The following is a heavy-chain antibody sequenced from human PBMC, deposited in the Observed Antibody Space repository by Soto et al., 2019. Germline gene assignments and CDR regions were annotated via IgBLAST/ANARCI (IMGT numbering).Heavy chain of an antibody. V-gene: IGHV1-46*01. Sequence: ASVKVSCKASGYTFTSYYMHWVRQAPGQGLEWMGIINPSGGSTSCAQKFQGRVTMTRDTSTSTVYMGLGSLRAEDTAVYYCGSEYRSCTTWDGMDVWGQGTTVTVSS. J-gene: IGHJ6*02. CDR2: INPSGGST. D-gene: IGHD6-6*01. CDR1: GYTFTSYY. CDR3: GSEYRSCTTWDGMDV.